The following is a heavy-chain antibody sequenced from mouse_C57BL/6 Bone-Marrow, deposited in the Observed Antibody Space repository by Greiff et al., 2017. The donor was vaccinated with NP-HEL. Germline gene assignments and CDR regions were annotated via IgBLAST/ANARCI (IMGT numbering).Heavy chain of an antibody. CDR3: ARRDYGSSWGFAY. D-gene: IGHD1-1*01. J-gene: IGHJ3*01. CDR1: GFTFSDYG. Sequence: EVKLVESGGGLVQPGGSLKLSCAASGFTFSDYGMAWVRQAPRKGPEWVAFISNLAYSIYYADTVTGRFTISRENAKNTLYLEMSSLRSEDTAMYYCARRDYGSSWGFAYWGQGTLVTVSA. CDR2: ISNLAYSI. V-gene: IGHV5-15*01.